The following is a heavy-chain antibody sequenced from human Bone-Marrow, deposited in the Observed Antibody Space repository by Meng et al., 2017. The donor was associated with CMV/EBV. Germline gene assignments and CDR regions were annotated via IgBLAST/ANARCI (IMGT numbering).Heavy chain of an antibody. CDR1: AGTFSSYA. Sequence: AGTFSSYAISWVRPTPGQGLAWMGGIIPIFGTANYAQKFQGRVTITTDESTSTAYMELSSLRSEDTAVYYCASSWGTAMVAYYFDYWGQGTLVTVSS. V-gene: IGHV1-69*05. CDR2: IIPIFGTA. D-gene: IGHD5-18*01. J-gene: IGHJ4*02. CDR3: ASSWGTAMVAYYFDY.